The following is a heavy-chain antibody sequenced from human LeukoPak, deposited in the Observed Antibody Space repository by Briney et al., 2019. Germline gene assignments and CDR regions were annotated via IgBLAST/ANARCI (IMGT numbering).Heavy chain of an antibody. Sequence: GGSLRLSCAASGFTFSSYSMNWVRQAPGKGLEWVSSISSSSSYIYYADSVKGRFTISRDNAKNSLYLQMNSLRAEDTAVDYCAREPRESSLYAFEIWGQGTMVTVSS. J-gene: IGHJ3*02. D-gene: IGHD2-15*01. V-gene: IGHV3-21*01. CDR1: GFTFSSYS. CDR2: ISSSSSYI. CDR3: AREPRESSLYAFEI.